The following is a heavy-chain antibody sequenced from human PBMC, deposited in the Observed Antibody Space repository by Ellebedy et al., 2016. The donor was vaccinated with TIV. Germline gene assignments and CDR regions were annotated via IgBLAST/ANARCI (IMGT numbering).Heavy chain of an antibody. CDR2: ISGSGGST. D-gene: IGHD5-24*01. Sequence: GESLKISXAASGFTFSSYAMSWVRQAPGKGLEWVSAISGSGGSTYYADSVKGRFTISRDNSKNTLYLQMNSLRAEDAAVYYCAKDREDGYQANYDAFDIWGQGTMVTVSS. V-gene: IGHV3-23*01. CDR1: GFTFSSYA. J-gene: IGHJ3*02. CDR3: AKDREDGYQANYDAFDI.